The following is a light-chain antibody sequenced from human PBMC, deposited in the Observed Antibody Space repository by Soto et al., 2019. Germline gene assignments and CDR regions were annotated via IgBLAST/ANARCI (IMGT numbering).Light chain of an antibody. J-gene: IGKJ2*01. V-gene: IGKV3-20*01. CDR2: AAS. CDR1: RGISSSY. Sequence: EIVLTQSPGTLSLSPGESTTLSCRASRGISSSYLAWYQQKPGQAPRLLIYAASTRATGIPDRFRGSGSATDFTLTISRLEPEDSAVYCCQQYGASPPYTFGQGTKLEIK. CDR3: QQYGASPPYT.